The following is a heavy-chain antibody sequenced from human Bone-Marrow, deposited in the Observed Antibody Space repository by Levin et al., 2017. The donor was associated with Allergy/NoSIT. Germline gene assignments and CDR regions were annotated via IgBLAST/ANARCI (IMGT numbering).Heavy chain of an antibody. Sequence: GSLRLSCAVSGYSISSGFYWGWIRQPPGKGLEWIGNIYHSGNTYYNPSLKSRVTITVDTSKNQFSLRLSSVTAADTAVYYCARQVGSAATYDYWGQGTLVTVSS. CDR2: IYHSGNT. CDR3: ARQVGSAATYDY. CDR1: GYSISSGFY. V-gene: IGHV4-38-2*01. D-gene: IGHD1-26*01. J-gene: IGHJ4*02.